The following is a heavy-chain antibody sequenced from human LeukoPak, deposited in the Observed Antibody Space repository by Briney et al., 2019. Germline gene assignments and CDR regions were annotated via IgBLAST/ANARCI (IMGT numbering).Heavy chain of an antibody. V-gene: IGHV4-39*02. CDR2: MYYSGST. CDR3: ARDIAAAAYFDY. J-gene: IGHJ4*02. D-gene: IGHD6-13*01. Sequence: SETLSLTCTVSGGSISSSSYYWDWIRQPPGKGLEWIGSMYYSGSTYYNPSLKSRVTISVDTSKNQISLKLSSVTAADTAVYYCARDIAAAAYFDYWGQGTLVTVSS. CDR1: GGSISSSSYY.